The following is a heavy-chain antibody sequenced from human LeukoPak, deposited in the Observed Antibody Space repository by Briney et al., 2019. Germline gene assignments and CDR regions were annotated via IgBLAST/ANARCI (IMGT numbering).Heavy chain of an antibody. V-gene: IGHV4-4*07. J-gene: IGHJ4*02. D-gene: IGHD3-10*01. Sequence: SETLSLTCTVSGGSISSYYWSWIRQPAGKGLEWIGRIYTSGSTNYNPSLKSRVTMSVDTYKNQFSLKLNSVTAADTAVYYCARDIASASGKFYFDYWGQGTQVTVSS. CDR3: ARDIASASGKFYFDY. CDR1: GGSISSYY. CDR2: IYTSGST.